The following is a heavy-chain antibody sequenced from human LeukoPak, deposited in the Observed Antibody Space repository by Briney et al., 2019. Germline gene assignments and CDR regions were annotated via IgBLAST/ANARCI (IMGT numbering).Heavy chain of an antibody. J-gene: IGHJ3*01. V-gene: IGHV3-23*01. CDR1: GFTFKTYA. D-gene: IGHD3-10*01. CDR3: AKYSTSIMRGAFDL. Sequence: GGSLRLSCAASGFTFKTYAMSWVRQAPGEGLEWVASISAGGLNTYYADAVEGRFSISRDNSKDTVFLQMNSLRAEDTALYYCAKYSTSIMRGAFDLWGQGTMVTVSS. CDR2: ISAGGLNT.